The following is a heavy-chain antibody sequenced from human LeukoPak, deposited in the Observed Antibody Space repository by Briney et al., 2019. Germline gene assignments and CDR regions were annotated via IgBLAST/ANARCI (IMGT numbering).Heavy chain of an antibody. V-gene: IGHV3-21*01. CDR3: ARRPHRYCSGGSCYYHYYYYYYMDV. Sequence: GGSLRLSCAASGFTFSSYSMNWVRQAPGKGVEWVSSISSSSSYIYYADSVKGRFTISRDNAKNSLYLQMNSLRAEDTAVYYCARRPHRYCSGGSCYYHYYYYYYMDVWGKGTTVTVSS. CDR2: ISSSSSYI. CDR1: GFTFSSYS. D-gene: IGHD2-15*01. J-gene: IGHJ6*03.